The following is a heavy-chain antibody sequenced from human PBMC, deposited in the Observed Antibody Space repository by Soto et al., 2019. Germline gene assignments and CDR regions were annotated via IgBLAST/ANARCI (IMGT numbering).Heavy chain of an antibody. J-gene: IGHJ4*02. D-gene: IGHD3-16*01. V-gene: IGHV4-4*02. CDR2: IYHGGST. CDR3: VCSYETDDYYYDY. Sequence: QVQLQESGPGLVKPSGTLSLTCVVSGGSISSSNWWSWVRPTPGKALEWIGEIYHGGSTHYHPSLPSRVSMSLDKSHPQFSLPLTSVTAAATAVYFCVCSYETDDYYYDYWGRGILVTVSS. CDR1: GGSISSSNW.